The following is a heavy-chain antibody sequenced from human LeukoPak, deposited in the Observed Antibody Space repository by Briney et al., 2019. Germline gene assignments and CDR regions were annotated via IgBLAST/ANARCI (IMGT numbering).Heavy chain of an antibody. D-gene: IGHD3-22*01. CDR3: ARDPDDSSGYYFGC. Sequence: PSETLSLTCTVSGGSISSGGYYWSWIRQHPGKGLEWIGNTYYSGSTYYNPSLKSRVTISVDTSKNQFSLNLTSVTAADTAVYYCARDPDDSSGYYFGCWGQGTLVTVSS. J-gene: IGHJ4*02. CDR2: TYYSGST. V-gene: IGHV4-31*03. CDR1: GGSISSGGYY.